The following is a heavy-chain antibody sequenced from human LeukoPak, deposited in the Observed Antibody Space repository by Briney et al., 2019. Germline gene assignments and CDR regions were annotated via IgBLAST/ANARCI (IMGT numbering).Heavy chain of an antibody. CDR1: GFTFSSYA. V-gene: IGHV3-30*04. CDR3: ARDREHYYYGMTS. CDR2: ISYDGSNK. Sequence: GRSLRLSCAASGFTFSSYAMHWVRQAPGKGLEWVAVISYDGSNKYYADSVKGRFTISRDNSKNTLYLQMNSLRAEDTAVYYCARDREHYYYGMTSGAKGPRSPSP. D-gene: IGHD1-26*01. J-gene: IGHJ6*02.